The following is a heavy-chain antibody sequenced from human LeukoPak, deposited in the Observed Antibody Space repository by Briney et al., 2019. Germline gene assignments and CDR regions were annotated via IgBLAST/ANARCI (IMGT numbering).Heavy chain of an antibody. J-gene: IGHJ6*02. Sequence: SETLSLTCTVSGGSFSSYYWSWIRQPTGKGLERIAYIYYSGSTNYNPSLKSRVTISIDTSKNQFSLKLSSVTAADTAVYYCARVNCSSTSCYVWPYYYYGMDVWGQGTTVTVSS. CDR1: GGSFSSYY. CDR3: ARVNCSSTSCYVWPYYYYGMDV. CDR2: IYYSGST. D-gene: IGHD2-2*01. V-gene: IGHV4-59*01.